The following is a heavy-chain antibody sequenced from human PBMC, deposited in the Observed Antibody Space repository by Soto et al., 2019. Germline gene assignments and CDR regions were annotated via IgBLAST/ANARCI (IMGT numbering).Heavy chain of an antibody. Sequence: SETLSLTCAVSGGSISSGGYSWSWIRHPPGKGLEWIGYIYHSGSTNYNPSLKSRVTISVDTSKNQLSLKLSSVTAADTAVYYCAREEQLAGSYFDYWGQGTLVTVSS. CDR3: AREEQLAGSYFDY. V-gene: IGHV4-61*08. CDR1: GGSISSGGYS. J-gene: IGHJ4*02. CDR2: IYHSGST. D-gene: IGHD6-6*01.